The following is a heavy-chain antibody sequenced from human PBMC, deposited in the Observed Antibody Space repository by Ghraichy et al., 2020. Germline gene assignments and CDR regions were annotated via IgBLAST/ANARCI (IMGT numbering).Heavy chain of an antibody. Sequence: SCAASGFTFSSYGMHWVRQAPGKGLEWVAVISYDGSNKYYADSVKGRFTISRDNSKNTLYLQMNSLRAEDTAVYYCAKAQQLVPDYYYGMDVWGQGTTVTVSS. J-gene: IGHJ6*02. CDR3: AKAQQLVPDYYYGMDV. V-gene: IGHV3-30*18. CDR2: ISYDGSNK. CDR1: GFTFSSYG. D-gene: IGHD6-13*01.